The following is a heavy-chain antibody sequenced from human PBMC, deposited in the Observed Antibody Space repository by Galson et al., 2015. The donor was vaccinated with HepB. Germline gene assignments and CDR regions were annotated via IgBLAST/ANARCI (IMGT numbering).Heavy chain of an antibody. CDR2: TYYRSKWYN. Sequence: CAISGDSVSSNSAAWNWIRQSPSGGLEWLGRTYYRSKWYNDYAVSVKSRITINPDTSKNQFSLQLNSVTPEDTAVYYCARGAQWLAYWYFDLWGRGTLVTVSS. V-gene: IGHV6-1*01. J-gene: IGHJ2*01. D-gene: IGHD6-19*01. CDR3: ARGAQWLAYWYFDL. CDR1: GDSVSSNSAA.